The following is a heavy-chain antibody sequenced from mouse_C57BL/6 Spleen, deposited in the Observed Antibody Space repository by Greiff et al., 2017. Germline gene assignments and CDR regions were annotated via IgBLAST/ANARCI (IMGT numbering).Heavy chain of an antibody. CDR1: GYSITSGYY. D-gene: IGHD2-3*01. J-gene: IGHJ1*03. V-gene: IGHV3-6*01. Sequence: EVKLMESGPGLVKPSQSLSLTCSVTGYSITSGYYWNWIRQFPGNKLEWMGYISYDGSNNYNPSLKNRISITRDTSKNQFFLKLNSVTTEDTATYYCARDGGYSWYFDVWGTGTTVTVAS. CDR3: ARDGGYSWYFDV. CDR2: ISYDGSN.